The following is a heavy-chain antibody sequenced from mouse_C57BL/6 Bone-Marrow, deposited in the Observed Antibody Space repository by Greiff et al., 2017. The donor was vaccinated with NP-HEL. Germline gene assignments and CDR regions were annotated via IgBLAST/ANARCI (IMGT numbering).Heavy chain of an antibody. CDR3: ASNYDFAY. CDR1: GFTFTDYY. CDR2: IRNKANGYTT. J-gene: IGHJ3*01. Sequence: EVHLVESGGGLVQPGGSLSLSCAASGFTFTDYYMSWVRQPPGKALEWLGFIRNKANGYTTEFSASVKGRFTISRDNSQSILYLQMNALRAEDSATYYCASNYDFAYWGQGTLVTVSA. V-gene: IGHV7-3*01. D-gene: IGHD2-1*01.